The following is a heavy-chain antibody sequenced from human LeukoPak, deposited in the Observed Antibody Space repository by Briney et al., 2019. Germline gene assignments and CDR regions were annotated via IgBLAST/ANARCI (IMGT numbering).Heavy chain of an antibody. V-gene: IGHV5-51*01. Sequence: GESLKISCKGFGYSFTSYWIGWVRQMPGKGPEWMGIIHPRDFDTRYSPSFEGQVTISADKSTGTAYLQWNSLKASDTAMYYCARHRKRSVWAAIVDYWGQGTLVTVSS. D-gene: IGHD6-19*01. CDR1: GYSFTSYW. J-gene: IGHJ4*02. CDR2: IHPRDFDT. CDR3: ARHRKRSVWAAIVDY.